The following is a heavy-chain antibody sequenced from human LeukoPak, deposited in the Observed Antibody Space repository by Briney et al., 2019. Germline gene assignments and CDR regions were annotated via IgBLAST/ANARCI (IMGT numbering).Heavy chain of an antibody. CDR3: GSTRRGWFGELLERGRYYFDY. CDR1: GGSTSSYY. CDR2: TYYSGSP. V-gene: IGHV4-59*08. Sequence: PSETLSLTCTVSGGSTSSYYWSWIRQPPGKGLEWRGYTYYSGSPNYNPSLKSRVTISVDTSKNQFSLKLSSVTAADTAVYYSGSTRRGWFGELLERGRYYFDYWGQGTLVTVSS. D-gene: IGHD3-10*01. J-gene: IGHJ4*02.